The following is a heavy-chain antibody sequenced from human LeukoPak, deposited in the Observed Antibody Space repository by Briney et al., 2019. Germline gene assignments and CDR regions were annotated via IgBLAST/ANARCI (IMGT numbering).Heavy chain of an antibody. Sequence: GGSLRLSCAASGFIFTSYWMSWVRQAPGKRLEWVANIKQDGREKYSVDSVKGRFTISRDNAKNSLYLQMNSLRAEDTAVYYCARISYYYDSSGYYLDYWGQGTLVTVSS. V-gene: IGHV3-7*01. CDR3: ARISYYYDSSGYYLDY. D-gene: IGHD3-22*01. J-gene: IGHJ4*02. CDR2: IKQDGREK. CDR1: GFIFTSYW.